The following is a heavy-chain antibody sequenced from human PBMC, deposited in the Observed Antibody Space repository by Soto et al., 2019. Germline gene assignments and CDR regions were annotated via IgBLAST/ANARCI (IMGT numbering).Heavy chain of an antibody. D-gene: IGHD6-19*01. V-gene: IGHV3-30*18. Sequence: VQLVESGGGVVQPGRSLRLSCAASGFTFSDYAMHWVRQAPGKGLEWVAVVSHDGRNTHYADSVKGRFTISRDSSKNTVSLEMTNLRAEDTAVYYFAKGGRQWLVTSDFNYWGRGALVTVSS. CDR1: GFTFSDYA. CDR2: VSHDGRNT. CDR3: AKGGRQWLVTSDFNY. J-gene: IGHJ4*02.